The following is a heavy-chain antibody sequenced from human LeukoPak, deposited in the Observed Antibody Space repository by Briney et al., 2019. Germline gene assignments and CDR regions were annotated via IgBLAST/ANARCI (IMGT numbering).Heavy chain of an antibody. Sequence: GGSLRLSCAASGFSFSTYSMNWVRQAPGKGLEWVSSISSSSTYIHYADSVKGRFTISRDNAKNSLYLQMNSLRAEDTAVYYCARDRNFYDSGRGFDPWGQGTLVTVSS. CDR3: ARDRNFYDSGRGFDP. V-gene: IGHV3-21*06. D-gene: IGHD3-10*01. J-gene: IGHJ5*02. CDR1: GFSFSTYS. CDR2: ISSSSTYI.